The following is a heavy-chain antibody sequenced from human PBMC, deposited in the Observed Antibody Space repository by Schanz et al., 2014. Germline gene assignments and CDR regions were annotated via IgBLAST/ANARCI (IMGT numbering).Heavy chain of an antibody. J-gene: IGHJ3*02. CDR2: ISGSGGST. Sequence: EVQLVESGGGLVQPGGSLRLSCAASGFTFSSYAMSWVRQAPGKGLEWVSVISGSGGSTYYADSVEGRFTISRDNSKNRGYLLMNSLRAEDTAVYYCAKDYSSTWAEDAFDIGGQGTMVTVSP. D-gene: IGHD6-13*01. CDR1: GFTFSSYA. CDR3: AKDYSSTWAEDAFDI. V-gene: IGHV3-23*04.